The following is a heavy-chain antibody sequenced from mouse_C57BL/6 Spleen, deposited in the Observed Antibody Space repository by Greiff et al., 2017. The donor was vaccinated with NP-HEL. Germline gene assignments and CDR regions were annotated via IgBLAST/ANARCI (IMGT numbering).Heavy chain of an antibody. CDR1: GFSFNTYA. Sequence: EVQLVESGGGLVQPKGSLKLSCAASGFSFNTYAMNWVRQAPGKGLEWVARIRSKSNNYATYYADSVKDRFTISRDDSESMLYLQMNNLKTEDTAMYYCVRSITTEEDYFDYWGQGTTLTVSS. CDR3: VRSITTEEDYFDY. CDR2: IRSKSNNYAT. V-gene: IGHV10-1*01. D-gene: IGHD1-1*01. J-gene: IGHJ2*01.